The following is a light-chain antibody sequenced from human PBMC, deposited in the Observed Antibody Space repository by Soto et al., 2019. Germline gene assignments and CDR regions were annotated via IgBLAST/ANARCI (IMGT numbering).Light chain of an antibody. Sequence: EIFLTQSPATLSLSPVEIATLSCRASQSVSSYLAWYQQTPGQAPRLLIYDASIRAAGIPDRFSGSGSGTDFTLIISRLEPEDFALYYCQQYVVGSTLTFGRGTRLEIK. CDR3: QQYVVGSTLT. J-gene: IGKJ5*01. V-gene: IGKV3-11*01. CDR1: QSVSSY. CDR2: DAS.